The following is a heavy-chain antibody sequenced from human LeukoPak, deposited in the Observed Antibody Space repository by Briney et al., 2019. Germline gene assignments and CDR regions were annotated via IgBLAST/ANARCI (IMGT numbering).Heavy chain of an antibody. CDR1: GGSISSGGYY. J-gene: IGHJ4*02. V-gene: IGHV4-31*03. CDR3: ARNTYGGYDFDY. Sequence: PSETLSLTCTVSGGSISSGGYYWSWIRQHPGKGLEWIGYIYYSGSTYYNPSLKSRVTISVDTSKNQFSLKLSSVTAADTAVYYCARNTYGGYDFDYWGQGTLATVSS. D-gene: IGHD5-12*01. CDR2: IYYSGST.